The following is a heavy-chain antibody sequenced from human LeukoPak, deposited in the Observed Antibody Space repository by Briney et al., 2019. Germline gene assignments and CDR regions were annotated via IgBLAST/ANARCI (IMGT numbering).Heavy chain of an antibody. CDR3: APYCSGGSCYTGGFDP. CDR2: ISYSGST. V-gene: IGHV4-59*01. CDR1: GGSISSYY. D-gene: IGHD2-15*01. Sequence: SETLSLTCTVSGGSISSYYWSWIRQPPGKGLEWIGYISYSGSTNYNPSLKSRVTISVDTSRNQFSLKLSSVTAADTAVYYCAPYCSGGSCYTGGFDPWGQGTLVTVSS. J-gene: IGHJ5*02.